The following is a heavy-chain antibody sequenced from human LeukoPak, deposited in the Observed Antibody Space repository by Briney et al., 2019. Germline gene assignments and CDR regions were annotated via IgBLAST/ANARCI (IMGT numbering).Heavy chain of an antibody. J-gene: IGHJ4*02. D-gene: IGHD6-19*01. CDR3: AREKGYSSGWYDY. CDR1: GYTFTSYD. Sequence: GASVKVSCKASGYTFTSYDINWVRQATGQGLEWMGWMNPNSGNTGYAQKFQGRVTITADESTSTAYMELSSLRSEDTAVYYCAREKGYSSGWYDYWGQGTLVTVSS. CDR2: MNPNSGNT. V-gene: IGHV1-8*01.